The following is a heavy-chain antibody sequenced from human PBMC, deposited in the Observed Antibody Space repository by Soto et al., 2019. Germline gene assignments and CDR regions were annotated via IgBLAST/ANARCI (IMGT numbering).Heavy chain of an antibody. CDR2: ISGSGGST. V-gene: IGHV3-23*01. D-gene: IGHD3-9*01. CDR3: AKGEYYDILTGPDAFDI. CDR1: GFTFSSYA. Sequence: GGSLRLSCAASGFTFSSYAMSWVRQAPGKGLEWVSAISGSGGSTYYADSVKGRFTISRDNSKNTLYLQMNSLRAEDTAVYYCAKGEYYDILTGPDAFDIWGQGTMVTVS. J-gene: IGHJ3*02.